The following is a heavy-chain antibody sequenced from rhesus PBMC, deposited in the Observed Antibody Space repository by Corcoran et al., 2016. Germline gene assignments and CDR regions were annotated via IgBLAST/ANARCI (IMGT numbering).Heavy chain of an antibody. Sequence: QVHLQESGPGLVKPSETLSLTGAVPGGSFSSYWWSWIRQPPGKGREGIGEINVNRGSPNYNPSLKMRVTISKDASKNQFSLKLSSVTAADTAVYYCARNYYNIWTGYYMAWGVWGPGVLVTVSS. J-gene: IGHJ5-1*01. V-gene: IGHV4-80*01. D-gene: IGHD3-3*01. CDR1: GGSFSSYW. CDR3: ARNYYNIWTGYYMAWGV. CDR2: INVNRGSP.